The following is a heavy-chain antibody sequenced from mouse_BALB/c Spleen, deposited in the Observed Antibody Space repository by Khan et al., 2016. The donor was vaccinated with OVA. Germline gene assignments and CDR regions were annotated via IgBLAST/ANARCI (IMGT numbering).Heavy chain of an antibody. V-gene: IGHV5-12*02. Sequence: EVELVESGGGLVQPGGSLKLSCAISGFTFSDYYMYWVRQTPEKRLEWVAYISNGGGNTYYPDTVKGRFTISRDNAKTTLYLQLSRLKSEDTAIYYGARQLYEGMDYWGQGTSVTVSS. D-gene: IGHD2-12*01. J-gene: IGHJ4*01. CDR1: GFTFSDYY. CDR2: ISNGGGNT. CDR3: ARQLYEGMDY.